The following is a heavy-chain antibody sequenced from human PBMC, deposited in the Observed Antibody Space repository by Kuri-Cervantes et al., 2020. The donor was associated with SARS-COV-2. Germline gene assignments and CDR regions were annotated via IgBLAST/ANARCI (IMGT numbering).Heavy chain of an antibody. CDR1: GGSISSYY. Sequence: SETLSLTCTVSGGSISSYYWSWIRQPAGKGLEWIGRIYTSGSTNYNPSLKSRVTISVDTSKNQFSLKLSSVAAADTAVYYCAYTTVTGYFQHWGQGTLVTVSS. V-gene: IGHV4-4*07. D-gene: IGHD4-17*01. CDR2: IYTSGST. CDR3: AYTTVTGYFQH. J-gene: IGHJ1*01.